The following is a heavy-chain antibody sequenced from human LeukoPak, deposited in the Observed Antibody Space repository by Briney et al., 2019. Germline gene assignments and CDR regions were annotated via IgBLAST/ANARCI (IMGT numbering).Heavy chain of an antibody. CDR2: IKQDGSDK. V-gene: IGHV3-7*02. J-gene: IGHJ5*02. D-gene: IGHD2-2*01. CDR3: ARRYCGSPSCVNWFDP. Sequence: PGGSLRLSCAASGFSFSSYWMSWVRQAPGKGLEWVANIKQDGSDKYYVDSVKGRFTISRDNAKNSLYLQMNSLRAEDTAVYYCARRYCGSPSCVNWFDPWGQGALVTVSS. CDR1: GFSFSSYW.